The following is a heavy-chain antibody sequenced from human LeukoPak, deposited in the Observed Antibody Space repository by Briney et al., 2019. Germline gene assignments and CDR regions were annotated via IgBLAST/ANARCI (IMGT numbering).Heavy chain of an antibody. J-gene: IGHJ3*02. V-gene: IGHV5-51*01. D-gene: IGHD3-9*01. CDR3: ARQKDYDIYAFDI. CDR2: IHPGDSDT. Sequence: GESLKVSFKGSGYRFTSYWIGWVRPMPGKGLEWMGIIHPGDSDTRYSPSFQGQVTISADKSIRTAYLQWSSLKASDTAMYYCARQKDYDIYAFDIWGQGTMVTVSS. CDR1: GYRFTSYW.